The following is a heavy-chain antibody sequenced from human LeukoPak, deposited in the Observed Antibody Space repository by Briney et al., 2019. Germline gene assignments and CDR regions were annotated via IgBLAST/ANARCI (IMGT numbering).Heavy chain of an antibody. D-gene: IGHD5-18*01. CDR3: ANREGGYTYDPFDY. V-gene: IGHV3-23*01. J-gene: IGHJ4*02. CDR2: ISGSSDTT. CDR1: GFTFSTYA. Sequence: GGSLRLSCAASGFTFSTYAMSWVRQAPGRGLEWVSAISGSSDTTYYADSVKGRFTISRDNSKNTLYLQMNSLRAEDTAVYYCANREGGYTYDPFDYWGQGTLVTVSS.